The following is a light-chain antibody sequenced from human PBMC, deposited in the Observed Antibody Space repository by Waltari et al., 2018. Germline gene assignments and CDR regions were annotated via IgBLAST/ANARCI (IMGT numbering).Light chain of an antibody. CDR2: WAS. J-gene: IGKJ4*01. Sequence: DIVMTQSPDSLAVSMGERATVNCKSSQSLLWSANHFAWYQQKPGQPPRLLIYWASTRESGVPDRFSGNGSGTVFTLTISSLQAEDVAVYYCQQYYTTPLTFGGGTKVEIK. CDR1: QSLLWSANH. CDR3: QQYYTTPLT. V-gene: IGKV4-1*01.